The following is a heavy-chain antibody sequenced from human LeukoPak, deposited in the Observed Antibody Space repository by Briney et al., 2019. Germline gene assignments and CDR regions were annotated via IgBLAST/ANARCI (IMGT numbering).Heavy chain of an antibody. V-gene: IGHV3-9*01. J-gene: IGHJ4*02. Sequence: PGGSLRLSCAASGFTFDDYAMHWVRQAPGKGLEWVSGISWNSGSIGYADSVKGRFTISRDNAKNSLYLQMNSLRAEDTALYYCAKARVGAAAGYIDYWGQGTLVTVSS. CDR2: ISWNSGSI. CDR3: AKARVGAAAGYIDY. D-gene: IGHD6-13*01. CDR1: GFTFDDYA.